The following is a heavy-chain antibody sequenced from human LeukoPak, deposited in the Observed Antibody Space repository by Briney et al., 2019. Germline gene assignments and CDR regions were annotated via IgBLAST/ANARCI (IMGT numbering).Heavy chain of an antibody. Sequence: SQTLSLTCTVSGGSISSGDYYWSWIRQPPGKGLEWIGYIYYSGSTYYNPSLKSRVTISVDTSKNQFSLKLSSVTAADTVVYYCARGDFDQPYFDYWGQGTLVTVSS. D-gene: IGHD3-9*01. CDR3: ARGDFDQPYFDY. CDR1: GGSISSGDYY. V-gene: IGHV4-30-4*08. J-gene: IGHJ4*02. CDR2: IYYSGST.